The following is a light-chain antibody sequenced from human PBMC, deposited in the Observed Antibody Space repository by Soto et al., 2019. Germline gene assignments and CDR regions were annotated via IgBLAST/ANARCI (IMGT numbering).Light chain of an antibody. CDR3: QQYGSSPIT. CDR1: QSVSSSY. J-gene: IGKJ5*01. V-gene: IGKV3-20*01. Sequence: EIVMTQSPATLSVSPGERATLSCRASQSVSSSYLAWYQQKPGQAPRLLIHGASSRATGIPDRISGSGSGTDFTLTISRLEPEDFAVYYCQQYGSSPITFGQGTLPEIK. CDR2: GAS.